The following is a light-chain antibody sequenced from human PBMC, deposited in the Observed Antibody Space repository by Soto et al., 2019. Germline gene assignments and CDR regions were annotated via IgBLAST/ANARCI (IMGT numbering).Light chain of an antibody. CDR1: QGISSF. V-gene: IGKV1-9*01. J-gene: IGKJ5*01. CDR2: AAS. Sequence: IQLTQSPSSLSASIGDRVTITCRASQGISSFLAWYQQKPGKAPKLLIYAASTLQSGIPSRFSGSGSGTDFTLTLSSLQPEDFATYYCQQLNIDSYPITFGQGTRLEIK. CDR3: QQLNIDSYPIT.